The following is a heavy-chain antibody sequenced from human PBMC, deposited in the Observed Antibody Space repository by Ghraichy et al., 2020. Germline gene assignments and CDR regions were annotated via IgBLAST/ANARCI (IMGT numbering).Heavy chain of an antibody. CDR2: IKSKTDGGTT. Sequence: GGSLRLSCAASGFTFSNAWMSWVRQAPGKGLEWVGRIKSKTDGGTTDYAPPVKGRFTISRDDSKNTLYLQMNSLKTEDTAVYYCTTEVVRYCSGGSCYSWGQGTLVTVSS. CDR1: GFTFSNAW. V-gene: IGHV3-15*01. J-gene: IGHJ4*02. D-gene: IGHD2-15*01. CDR3: TTEVVRYCSGGSCYS.